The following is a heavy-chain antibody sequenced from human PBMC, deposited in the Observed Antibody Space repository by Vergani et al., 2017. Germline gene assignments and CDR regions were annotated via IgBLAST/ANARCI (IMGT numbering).Heavy chain of an antibody. J-gene: IGHJ4*02. CDR1: GFTFTSYG. V-gene: IGHV3-23*01. Sequence: EVQLLESGGGLVQPGESLRLSCTVSGFTFTSYGISWVRQAPGKGLEWVSGISASGGSTYYTDSVKGRFIISRDISKNTLYLQMSSLSADDTAVYYCANDRPRDWDTPLFLFDYWGQGTPVTVSS. CDR2: ISASGGST. CDR3: ANDRPRDWDTPLFLFDY. D-gene: IGHD5-18*01.